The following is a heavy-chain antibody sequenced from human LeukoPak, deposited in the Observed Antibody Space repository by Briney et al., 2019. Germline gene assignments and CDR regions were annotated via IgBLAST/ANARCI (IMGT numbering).Heavy chain of an antibody. CDR1: GFTVSSNY. V-gene: IGHV3-66*01. CDR3: ATITMVRGVINYYYYGMDV. J-gene: IGHJ6*02. Sequence: GGSLRLSCAASGFTVSSNYMSWVRQAPGKGLEWVSVIYSGGSTYYADSVKGRFTISRDNSKNTLYLQMNSQRAEDTAVYYCATITMVRGVINYYYYGMDVWGQGTTVTVSS. CDR2: IYSGGST. D-gene: IGHD3-10*01.